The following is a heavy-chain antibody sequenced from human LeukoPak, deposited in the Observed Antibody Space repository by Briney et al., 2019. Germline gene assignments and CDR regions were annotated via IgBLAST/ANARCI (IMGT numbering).Heavy chain of an antibody. CDR2: ISGSGGST. V-gene: IGHV3-23*01. CDR1: GFTFSSYW. J-gene: IGHJ4*02. D-gene: IGHD2-8*01. CDR3: AKEIIVLMLYASFDY. Sequence: PGGSLRLSCAASGFTFSSYWMNWVRQAPGKGLEWVSAISGSGGSTYYADSVKGRFTISRDNSKNTLYLQMNSLRAEDTAVYYCAKEIIVLMLYASFDYWGQGTLVTVSS.